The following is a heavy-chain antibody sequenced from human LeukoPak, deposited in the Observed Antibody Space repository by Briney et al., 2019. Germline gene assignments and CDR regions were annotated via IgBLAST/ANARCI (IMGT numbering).Heavy chain of an antibody. J-gene: IGHJ4*02. CDR2: IYYSGAA. D-gene: IGHD3-10*01. CDR1: GGSIGSDGYY. Sequence: SQTLSLTCTVSGGSIGSDGYYWNWLRQHPGRGLEWIAFIYYSGAASYNPSLKSRVTISVDTSTNQFSLKLTSVTAADTAVYFCARGRYYGFSGDSWGQGTLVTVSS. V-gene: IGHV4-31*03. CDR3: ARGRYYGFSGDS.